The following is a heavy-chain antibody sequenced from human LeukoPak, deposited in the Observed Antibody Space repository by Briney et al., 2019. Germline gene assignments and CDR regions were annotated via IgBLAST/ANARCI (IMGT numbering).Heavy chain of an antibody. CDR2: ISSSGSTI. CDR3: AREGTTVTTSRHNWFDP. V-gene: IGHV3-48*03. D-gene: IGHD4-17*01. CDR1: GFTFSSYE. Sequence: PAGGSLRLSCAASGFTFSSYEMNWVRQAPGKGLEWVSYISSSGSTIYYADSVKGRFTISRDNAKNSLYLQMNSLRAEDTAVYYCAREGTTVTTSRHNWFDPWGQGTLVTVSS. J-gene: IGHJ5*02.